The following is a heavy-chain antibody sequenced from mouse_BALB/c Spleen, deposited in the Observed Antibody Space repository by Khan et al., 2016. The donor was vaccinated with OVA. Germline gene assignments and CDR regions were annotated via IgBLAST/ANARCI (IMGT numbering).Heavy chain of an antibody. CDR2: INTYTGEP. CDR1: GYTFTHYG. V-gene: IGHV9-3-1*01. D-gene: IGHD1-1*02. CDR3: ASGGYWYFDV. J-gene: IGHJ1*01. Sequence: QIQLVQSGPELKKPGETVKISCKASGYTFTHYGMNWVKQAPGKGLKWMGWINTYTGEPTYADDFKGRFVFSLETSASTAYLQINNLKNEDTATYFCASGGYWYFDVWGAGTTVTVSS.